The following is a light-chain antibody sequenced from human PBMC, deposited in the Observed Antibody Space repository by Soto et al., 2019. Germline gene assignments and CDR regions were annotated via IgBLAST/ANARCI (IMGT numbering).Light chain of an antibody. V-gene: IGKV3-20*01. CDR1: QSVSSSY. Sequence: EIVLTQSPATLSVSPGEIATLSCRASQSVSSSYLAWYQQKPGQAPRLLIYGASSRATGIPDRFSGSGSGTDCTLTISRLEPEDFAVYYCQQFSSYPLTFGGGTKVDI. CDR3: QQFSSYPLT. J-gene: IGKJ4*01. CDR2: GAS.